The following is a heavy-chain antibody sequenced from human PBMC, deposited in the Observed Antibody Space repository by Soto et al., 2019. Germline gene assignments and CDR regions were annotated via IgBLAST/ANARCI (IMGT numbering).Heavy chain of an antibody. J-gene: IGHJ6*03. Sequence: GGSLRLSCAASGFTFSSYWMSWVRQAPGKGLEWVANIKQDGSEKYYVDSVKGRFTISRDNAKNSLYLQMNSLRAEDTAVYYCASVGSGWYTMGYYYYMDVWGKGTTVTVSS. CDR1: GFTFSSYW. V-gene: IGHV3-7*01. D-gene: IGHD6-19*01. CDR2: IKQDGSEK. CDR3: ASVGSGWYTMGYYYYMDV.